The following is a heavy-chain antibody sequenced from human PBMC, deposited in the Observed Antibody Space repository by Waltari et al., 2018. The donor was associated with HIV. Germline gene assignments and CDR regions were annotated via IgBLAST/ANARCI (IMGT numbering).Heavy chain of an antibody. CDR3: ARSPTPTKMPY. Sequence: QVQLVESGGGEVHPGESLRLSCNASGFALSGFGMHWVRQAPGKGLGWLAVSSYDALKQFYADSVKGRFTISRDNSRNLLFLQMTSLTPEDTAMYYCARSPTPTKMPYWGQGTRVTVST. V-gene: IGHV3-30*03. J-gene: IGHJ4*02. D-gene: IGHD2-2*01. CDR1: GFALSGFG. CDR2: SSYDALKQ.